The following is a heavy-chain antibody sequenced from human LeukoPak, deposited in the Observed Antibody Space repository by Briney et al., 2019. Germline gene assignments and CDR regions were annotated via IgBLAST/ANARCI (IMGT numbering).Heavy chain of an antibody. CDR1: GYTLTELS. CDR3: ATGRRYNPYFDY. V-gene: IGHV1-24*01. J-gene: IGHJ4*02. Sequence: GASVKVSCKVSGYTLTELSMHWVRQAPGKGLAWMGGFDPEDGETIYAQKFQGRVTMTEDTSTDTAYMELSSLRSEDTAVYYCATGRRYNPYFDYWGQGTLVTVSS. CDR2: FDPEDGET. D-gene: IGHD1-1*01.